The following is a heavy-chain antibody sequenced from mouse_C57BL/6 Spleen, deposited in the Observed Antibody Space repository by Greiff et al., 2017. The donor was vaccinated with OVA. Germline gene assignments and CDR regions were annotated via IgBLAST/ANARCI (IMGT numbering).Heavy chain of an antibody. Sequence: QVQLQQPGAELVKPGASVKLSCKASGYTFTSYWMHWVKQRPGQGLEWIGMIHPNSGSTNYNEKFKSKATLTVDKSSSTAYMQLSSLTSEDSAVYYCARCHYGSSCDVWGTGTTVTVSS. CDR3: ARCHYGSSCDV. D-gene: IGHD1-1*01. CDR2: IHPNSGST. V-gene: IGHV1-64*01. J-gene: IGHJ1*03. CDR1: GYTFTSYW.